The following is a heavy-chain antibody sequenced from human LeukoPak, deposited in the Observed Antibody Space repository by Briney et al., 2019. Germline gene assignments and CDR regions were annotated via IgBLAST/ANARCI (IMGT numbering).Heavy chain of an antibody. CDR3: AREALDSSWYWYAFDI. D-gene: IGHD6-13*01. V-gene: IGHV6-1*01. CDR2: TYYRSKWYN. Sequence: SQTLSLTYAISGDSVSSNSAAWNWIRQSPSRGLEWLGRTYYRSKWYNDYAVSVKSRITINPDTSKNQFSLQLNSVTPEDTAVYYCAREALDSSWYWYAFDIWGQGTMVTVSS. J-gene: IGHJ3*02. CDR1: GDSVSSNSAA.